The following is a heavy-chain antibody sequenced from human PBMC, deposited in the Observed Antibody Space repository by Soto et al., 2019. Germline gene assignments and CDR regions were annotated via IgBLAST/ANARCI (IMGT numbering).Heavy chain of an antibody. V-gene: IGHV3-23*01. J-gene: IGHJ3*02. D-gene: IGHD3-10*01. CDR2: ISANGGST. CDR1: GFTFSSFA. CDR3: AKGFGEFPHNAFDM. Sequence: GGSLRLSCVASGFTFSSFAMSWFRQAPGKGLEWVSGISANGGSTYYTDSVRGRFTISRDNSKNTLHLQMNSVRVDDTAVHYCAKGFGEFPHNAFDMRGQGTLVTVSS.